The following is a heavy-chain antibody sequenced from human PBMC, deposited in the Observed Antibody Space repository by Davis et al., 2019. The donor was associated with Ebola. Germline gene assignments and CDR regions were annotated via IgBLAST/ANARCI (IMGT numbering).Heavy chain of an antibody. D-gene: IGHD1-7*01. CDR1: GFTVSSNY. J-gene: IGHJ6*02. V-gene: IGHV3-74*01. CDR2: INSDGSDT. Sequence: HTGGSLRLSCAASGFTVSSNYMSWVRQAPGKGLMWVSRINSDGSDTIYADSVKGRFTVSRDNAKNTLYLQMSSLRAEDTAVYYCARDSGRNYSPGYYGMDVWGQGTTVTVSS. CDR3: ARDSGRNYSPGYYGMDV.